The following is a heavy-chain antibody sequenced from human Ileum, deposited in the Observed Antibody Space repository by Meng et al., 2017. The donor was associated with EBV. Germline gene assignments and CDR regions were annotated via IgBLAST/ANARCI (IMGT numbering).Heavy chain of an antibody. Sequence: QVPLRESGPRVVKPSGTLSLTCAVSGGCVIRTDWWSWVRQPPGKGLEWIGEIFHIGSTNNSPSLKSRVTISVDNSKNQFSLSLTSVTAADTAIYYCAKVSLTGTFYDHWGQGILVTVSS. J-gene: IGHJ4*02. CDR2: IFHIGST. CDR3: AKVSLTGTFYDH. V-gene: IGHV4-4*02. CDR1: GGCVIRTDW. D-gene: IGHD3-9*01.